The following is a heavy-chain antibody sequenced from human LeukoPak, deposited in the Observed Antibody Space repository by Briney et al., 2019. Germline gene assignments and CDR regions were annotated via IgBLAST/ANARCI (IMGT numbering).Heavy chain of an antibody. Sequence: KPSETLSLTCTVSGYSISSGYYWGWIRQPPGKVLEWIGSIYHSGSTYYNPSLKSRVTISVDTSKNQFSLKLSSVTAADTAVYYCARASGVKRAYFDYWGQGTLVTVSS. CDR1: GYSISSGYY. J-gene: IGHJ4*02. V-gene: IGHV4-38-2*02. D-gene: IGHD3-10*01. CDR3: ARASGVKRAYFDY. CDR2: IYHSGST.